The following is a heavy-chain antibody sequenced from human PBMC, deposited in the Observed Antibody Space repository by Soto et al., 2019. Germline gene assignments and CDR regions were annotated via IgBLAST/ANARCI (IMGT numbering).Heavy chain of an antibody. J-gene: IGHJ6*02. D-gene: IGHD2-21*02. CDR2: IYYSGST. CDR1: GGSVSSGSYY. Sequence: SETLSLTCTVSGGSVSSGSYYWSWIRQPPGKGLEWIGYIYYSGSTNYNPSLKCRVTISVDTSKNQFSLKLSSVTAADTAVYYCARVCGGDCHNGMDVWGQGTTVTVSS. CDR3: ARVCGGDCHNGMDV. V-gene: IGHV4-61*01.